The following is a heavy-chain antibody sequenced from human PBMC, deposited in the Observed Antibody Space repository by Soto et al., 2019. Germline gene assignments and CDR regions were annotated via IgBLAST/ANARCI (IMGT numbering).Heavy chain of an antibody. J-gene: IGHJ5*02. Sequence: ASVKVSCKASGCTFSSYAISWVRQAPGQGLEWMGGIIPIFGTANYAQKFQGRVTITADESTRTAYMELSSLRSEDTAVYYCARDGSGSYPTHLNWFDPWGQGTLVTVS. CDR1: GCTFSSYA. CDR3: ARDGSGSYPTHLNWFDP. V-gene: IGHV1-69*13. D-gene: IGHD1-26*01. CDR2: IIPIFGTA.